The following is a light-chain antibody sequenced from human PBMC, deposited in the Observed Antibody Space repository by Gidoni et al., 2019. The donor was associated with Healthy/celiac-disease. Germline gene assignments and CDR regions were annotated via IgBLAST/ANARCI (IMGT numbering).Light chain of an antibody. CDR2: DVS. J-gene: IGLJ1*01. V-gene: IGLV2-14*03. CDR3: SSYTSSSTLYV. CDR1: SSDVGGYNH. Sequence: QSALTQPASVSGSPGQSLTISCTGTSSDVGGYNHVSWYQQHPGKAPKLMIYDVSNRPLGVSNRFSGSKSGSTASLTISGLQAEDEADYYCSSYTSSSTLYVFGTGTKVTVL.